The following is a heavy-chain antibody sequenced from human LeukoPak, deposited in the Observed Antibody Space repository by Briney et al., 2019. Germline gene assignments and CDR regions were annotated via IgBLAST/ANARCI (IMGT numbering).Heavy chain of an antibody. CDR3: ARDGDYIMPPFDY. D-gene: IGHD4-17*01. CDR2: IKQDGSET. V-gene: IGHV3-7*01. J-gene: IGHJ4*02. CDR1: GFTFTRYW. Sequence: GGSLRLSCAASGFTFTRYWMSWVRQAPGRDLEWVANIKQDGSETHYVDSVKGRFTISRDNARNLVYLQMNSLRDDDTAVYYCARDGDYIMPPFDYWGQGILVTVSS.